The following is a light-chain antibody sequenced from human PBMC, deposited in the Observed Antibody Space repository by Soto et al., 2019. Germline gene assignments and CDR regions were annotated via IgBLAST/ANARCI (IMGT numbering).Light chain of an antibody. CDR1: ESIGSY. V-gene: IGKV1-39*01. CDR3: QQSYSTPWT. Sequence: DIQMTQSPSSLSASVGDRVTITCRASESIGSYVNWYQQRPGKAPKVLIYGASSLQSGVPSRFSGSGYGADFTLTISSLQPEDFATYYCQQSYSTPWTFGQGTKVDIK. CDR2: GAS. J-gene: IGKJ1*01.